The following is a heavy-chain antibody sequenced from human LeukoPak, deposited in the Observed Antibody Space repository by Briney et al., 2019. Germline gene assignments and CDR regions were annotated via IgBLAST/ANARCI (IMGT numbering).Heavy chain of an antibody. Sequence: SETLSLTCTVSGGSISSSSYYWGWIRQPPGKGLEWIGSIYYSGSTYYNPSLKSRVTISVDTSKNQFSLKLSSVTAADTAVYYCARGLNYYGSGSPWFDPWGQGTLVTVSS. J-gene: IGHJ5*02. CDR2: IYYSGST. V-gene: IGHV4-39*01. CDR1: GGSISSSSYY. D-gene: IGHD3-10*01. CDR3: ARGLNYYGSGSPWFDP.